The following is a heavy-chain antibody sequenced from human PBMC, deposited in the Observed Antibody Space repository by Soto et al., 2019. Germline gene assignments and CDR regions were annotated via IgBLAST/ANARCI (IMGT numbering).Heavy chain of an antibody. J-gene: IGHJ4*02. V-gene: IGHV4-34*01. CDR2: ITHSGSA. CDR3: ARGITMLLVVQGYAPDKYYFDS. CDR1: GRSCSGHY. Sequence: SETLPLTCAVYGRSCSGHYWSWIRQSPGKGLERIGEITHSGSANQNPSPKSRVTISVDTSKNQFSLKLKSVTAADTAVYYCARGITMLLVVQGYAPDKYYFDSWGQGTQVTVSS. D-gene: IGHD3-22*01.